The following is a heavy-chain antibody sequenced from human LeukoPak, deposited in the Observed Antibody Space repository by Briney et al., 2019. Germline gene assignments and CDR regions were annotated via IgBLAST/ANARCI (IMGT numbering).Heavy chain of an antibody. D-gene: IGHD5-12*01. CDR3: AKDLGVYSGYEESIDY. Sequence: GGSLRLSCAASGFTFSNYAMSWVRQAPGKGLEWVSGISGSGGSTYYADSVKGRLTISRDNSKNTLYLQMDSLRAEDTAVCYCAKDLGVYSGYEESIDYWGQGTLVTVSS. J-gene: IGHJ4*02. CDR1: GFTFSNYA. V-gene: IGHV3-23*01. CDR2: ISGSGGST.